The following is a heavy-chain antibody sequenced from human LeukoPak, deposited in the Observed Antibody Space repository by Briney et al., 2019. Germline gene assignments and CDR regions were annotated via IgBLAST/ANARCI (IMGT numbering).Heavy chain of an antibody. CDR1: GGSISGFH. CDR2: IYYSGRT. J-gene: IGHJ3*02. Sequence: SETLSLTCTVSGGSISGFHWNWIRQPPGKGLEWIGYIYYSGRTDSNPSLKSRVTVSVDTSKNQFNLRLTSVTAAVTAMYYCARRNDFDIWGPGTMVTVSS. CDR3: ARRNDFDI. V-gene: IGHV4-59*08.